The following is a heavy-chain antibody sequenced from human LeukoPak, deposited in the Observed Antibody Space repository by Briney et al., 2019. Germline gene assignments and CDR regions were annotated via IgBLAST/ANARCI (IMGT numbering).Heavy chain of an antibody. CDR3: ARGLKLYYYDSSGYWFDP. V-gene: IGHV4-34*01. D-gene: IGHD3-22*01. J-gene: IGHJ5*02. Sequence: SETLSLTCAVYGGSFSGYYWSWIRQPPGKGLEWIGEINHSGSTNYNPSLKSRVTISVNTSKNQFSLKLSSVTAADTAVYYCARGLKLYYYDSSGYWFDPWGQGTLVTVSS. CDR1: GGSFSGYY. CDR2: INHSGST.